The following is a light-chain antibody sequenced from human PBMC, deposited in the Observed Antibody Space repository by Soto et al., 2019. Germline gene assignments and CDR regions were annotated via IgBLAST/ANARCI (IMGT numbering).Light chain of an antibody. CDR2: GAS. J-gene: IGKJ1*01. CDR3: QQCGSAWT. V-gene: IGKV3-20*01. Sequence: EIVLTQSPGTLSLSPRERATLSCRASQSVSSSYLAWYQQKPGQAPRLLIYGASSRATGIPDRFSGSGSGTGFTLTISRLEPEDLAVYYCQQCGSAWTFGQGTKVEIK. CDR1: QSVSSSY.